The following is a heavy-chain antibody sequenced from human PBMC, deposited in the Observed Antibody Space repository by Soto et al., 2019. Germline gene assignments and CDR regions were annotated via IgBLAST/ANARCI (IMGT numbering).Heavy chain of an antibody. CDR3: ARSRSPGYTPSDGMDV. CDR2: ISSSGSTI. Sequence: GGSLRLSCAASGFTFSDYYMSWIRQAPGKGLEWVSYISSSGSTIYYADSVKGRFTISRDNAKNSLYLQMNSLRAEDTAVYYCARSRSPGYTPSDGMDVWGQGTTVTVSS. D-gene: IGHD5-12*01. V-gene: IGHV3-11*01. CDR1: GFTFSDYY. J-gene: IGHJ6*02.